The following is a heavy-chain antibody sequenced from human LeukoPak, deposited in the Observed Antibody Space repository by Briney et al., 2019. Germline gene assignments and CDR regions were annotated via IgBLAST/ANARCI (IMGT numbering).Heavy chain of an antibody. CDR1: GFTFSSYS. CDR2: ISSSGSTI. D-gene: IGHD4-17*01. CDR3: ARKGDYGANKYYYYGMDV. V-gene: IGHV3-48*04. J-gene: IGHJ6*02. Sequence: GGSLRLSCAASGFTFSSYSMNWVRQAPGKGLEWVSYISSSGSTIYYADSVKGRFTISRDNAKNSLYLQMNSLRAEDTAVYYCARKGDYGANKYYYYGMDVWGQGTTVTVSS.